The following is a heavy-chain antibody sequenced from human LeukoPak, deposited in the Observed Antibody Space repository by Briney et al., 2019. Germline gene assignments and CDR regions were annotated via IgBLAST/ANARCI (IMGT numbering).Heavy chain of an antibody. V-gene: IGHV4-59*08. D-gene: IGHD1-26*01. J-gene: IGHJ4*02. CDR2: INYSGST. Sequence: SETLSLTCTVSGGSISSYYWSWIRQPPGKGLEWIGYINYSGSTNYNPSLKSRVTISVDTSKNQFSLKLSSVTAADTAVYYCARHHSGSYSGDFDYWGQGTLVTVSS. CDR1: GGSISSYY. CDR3: ARHHSGSYSGDFDY.